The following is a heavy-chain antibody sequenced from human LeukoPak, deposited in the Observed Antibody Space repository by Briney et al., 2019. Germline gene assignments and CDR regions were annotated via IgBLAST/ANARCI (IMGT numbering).Heavy chain of an antibody. CDR1: GYTFTSYG. D-gene: IGHD1-26*01. J-gene: IGHJ4*02. CDR3: ARDGSGTYSFDY. Sequence: ASVKVSCKASGYTFTSYGISWVRQAPGQGLEWMGWISAYSGDTNSAQNLQGRVTMTTDTSTSTAYMELRSVRSDDTAVYYCARDGSGTYSFDYWGQGTLVTVSS. CDR2: ISAYSGDT. V-gene: IGHV1-18*01.